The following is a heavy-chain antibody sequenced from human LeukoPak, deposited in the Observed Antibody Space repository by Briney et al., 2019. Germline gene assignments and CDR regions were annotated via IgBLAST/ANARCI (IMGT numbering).Heavy chain of an antibody. CDR2: IYSGGST. D-gene: IGHD3/OR15-3a*01. CDR1: GFTVSSNY. V-gene: IGHV3-53*04. CDR3: ARTRLDNYYYGMDV. Sequence: GGSLRLSCAASGFTVSSNYMSWVRQAPGKGLEWVSVIYSGGSTYYADSVKGRFTISRHNSKNTLYLQMNSLRAEDTAVYYCARTRLDNYYYGMDVWGQGTTVTVSS. J-gene: IGHJ6*02.